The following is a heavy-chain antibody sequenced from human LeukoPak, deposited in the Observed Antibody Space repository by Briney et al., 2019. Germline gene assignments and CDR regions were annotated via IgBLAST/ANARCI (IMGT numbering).Heavy chain of an antibody. Sequence: GGSLRLSCAASGFTFSTYSMNWVRQAPGKGLEWVSYISSLSGTIYYADSVKGRFTISRDNAKNSLYLQMNSLRAEDTAIYYCARDQGGDTSYWGQGTLVTVSS. CDR2: ISSLSGTI. CDR1: GFTFSTYS. J-gene: IGHJ4*02. V-gene: IGHV3-48*01. CDR3: ARDQGGDTSY. D-gene: IGHD2-2*01.